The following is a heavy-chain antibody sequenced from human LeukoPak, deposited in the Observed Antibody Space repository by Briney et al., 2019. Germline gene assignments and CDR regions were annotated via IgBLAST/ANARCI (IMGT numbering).Heavy chain of an antibody. J-gene: IGHJ5*02. CDR2: IYYSGST. Sequence: KPSETLSLTCTVSGGSISSSSYYWGWIRQPPGKGLEWIGSIYYSGSTYYNPSLKSRVTISVDTSKNQFSLNLSSVTAADTAVYYCARGYYDILTGYYREGFDPWGQGTLVTVS. V-gene: IGHV4-39*07. D-gene: IGHD3-9*01. CDR1: GGSISSSSYY. CDR3: ARGYYDILTGYYREGFDP.